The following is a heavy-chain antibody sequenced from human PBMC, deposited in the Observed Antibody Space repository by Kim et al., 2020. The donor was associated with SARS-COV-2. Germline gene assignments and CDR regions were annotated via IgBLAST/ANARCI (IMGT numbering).Heavy chain of an antibody. CDR1: GGSISSSSYY. CDR3: ARFSGSQRPFLDY. CDR2: IYYSGST. J-gene: IGHJ4*02. V-gene: IGHV4-39*01. Sequence: SETLSLTCTVSGGSISSSSYYWGWIRQPPGKGLEWIGSIYYSGSTYYNPSLKSRVTISVDTSKNQFSLKLSSVTAADTAVYYCARFSGSQRPFLDYWGQGTLVTVSS. D-gene: IGHD6-13*01.